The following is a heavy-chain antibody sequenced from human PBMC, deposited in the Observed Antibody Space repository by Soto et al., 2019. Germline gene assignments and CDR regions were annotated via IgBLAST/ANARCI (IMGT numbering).Heavy chain of an antibody. CDR2: VYYSGET. CDR1: GGHTSISSYY. V-gene: IGHV4-39*01. CDR3: ARFKVFGVLRFHFDS. D-gene: IGHD3-3*01. Sequence: QVQLQESGPGLVKPSDTLSLSCTVSGGHTSISSYYWAWIRQPPGKGLEWIASVYYSGETYYHPSLKSRLSISVDTSNNQFSLKMTSLTAADTAVYYCARFKVFGVLRFHFDSWGQGTPVTVSP. J-gene: IGHJ4*02.